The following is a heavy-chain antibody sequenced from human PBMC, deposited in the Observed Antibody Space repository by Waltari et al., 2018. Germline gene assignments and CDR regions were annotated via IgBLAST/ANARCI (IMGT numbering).Heavy chain of an antibody. Sequence: QVQLVQSGAEVKKPGSSVKVSCKASGGTFSSYAISWVRQAPGQGLEWMGGIIPIFGTANYAQKFQGRVTITADESTSTAYMELSSLRSEDTAVYYCARDRKYSSSWMNYYYYYMDVWGKGTTVTVSS. V-gene: IGHV1-69*12. D-gene: IGHD6-13*01. J-gene: IGHJ6*03. CDR1: GGTFSSYA. CDR2: IIPIFGTA. CDR3: ARDRKYSSSWMNYYYYYMDV.